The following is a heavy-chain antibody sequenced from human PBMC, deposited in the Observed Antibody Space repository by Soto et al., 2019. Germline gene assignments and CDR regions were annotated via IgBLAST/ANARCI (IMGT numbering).Heavy chain of an antibody. D-gene: IGHD2-15*01. CDR1: GYTFTRYN. CDR3: ARVRGGGSEYFFDY. V-gene: IGHV1-46*01. Sequence: RXSVKVSCNASGYTFTRYNLDLVRQAPGQGLEWMAIINPSGGTTYYVQKFEGRVTLTTDTPTSTVYMELSSLRSDDTAVYYCARVRGGGSEYFFDYWGQGTLVTVSS. CDR2: INPSGGTT. J-gene: IGHJ4*02.